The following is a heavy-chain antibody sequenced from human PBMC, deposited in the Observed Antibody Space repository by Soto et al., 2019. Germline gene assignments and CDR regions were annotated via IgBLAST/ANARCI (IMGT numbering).Heavy chain of an antibody. V-gene: IGHV4-31*03. CDR3: ARDNSSGWHHYFDY. D-gene: IGHD6-19*01. J-gene: IGHJ4*02. CDR1: GGSISSGGYY. CDR2: IYYSGST. Sequence: QVQLQESGPGLVKPSQTLSLTCPVSGGSISSGGYYWSWIRQHPGKGLEWIGCIYYSGSTYYNPSLKSRVTISVDTSKNQFSLKLSSVTAADTAVYYCARDNSSGWHHYFDYWGQGTLVTVSS.